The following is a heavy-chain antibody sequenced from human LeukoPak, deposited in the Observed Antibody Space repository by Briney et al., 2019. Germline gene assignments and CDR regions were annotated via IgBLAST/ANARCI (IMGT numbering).Heavy chain of an antibody. Sequence: PGGSLRLSCAASGFTFSSYAMHWVRQAPGKGLEWVAVISYDGSNKYYADSVKGRFTVSRDNSKNTLYLQMNSLRAEDTAVYYCARGELYGAFDIWGQGTMVTVSS. V-gene: IGHV3-30-3*01. CDR3: ARGELYGAFDI. CDR2: ISYDGSNK. D-gene: IGHD2-8*01. CDR1: GFTFSSYA. J-gene: IGHJ3*02.